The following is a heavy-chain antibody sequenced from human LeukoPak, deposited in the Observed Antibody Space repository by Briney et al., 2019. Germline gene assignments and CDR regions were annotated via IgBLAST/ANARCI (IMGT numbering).Heavy chain of an antibody. D-gene: IGHD6-13*01. CDR3: ARRAGTADYFEY. Sequence: GESLKISCKGSGYIFTSYLIGWVRQMPGKGPEWMGIIYPGDSDTRYSPSFQGQVTISADKSISTAYLQWSSLKASDTAIYYCARRAGTADYFEYWGQGTLVTVSS. J-gene: IGHJ4*02. CDR1: GYIFTSYL. V-gene: IGHV5-51*01. CDR2: IYPGDSDT.